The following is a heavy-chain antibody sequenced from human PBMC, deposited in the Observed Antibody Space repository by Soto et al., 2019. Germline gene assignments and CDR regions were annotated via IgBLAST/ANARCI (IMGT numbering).Heavy chain of an antibody. V-gene: IGHV4-4*02. Sequence: PSETLSLTCAVSGGSISSSNWWSWVRQPPGEGLEWIGEIYHSGSTNYNPSLKSRVTISVDRSKNQFSLKLSSVTAADTAVYYCARDADILTGSDAFDIWGQGTMVTVSS. J-gene: IGHJ3*02. CDR1: GGSISSSNW. CDR3: ARDADILTGSDAFDI. CDR2: IYHSGST. D-gene: IGHD3-9*01.